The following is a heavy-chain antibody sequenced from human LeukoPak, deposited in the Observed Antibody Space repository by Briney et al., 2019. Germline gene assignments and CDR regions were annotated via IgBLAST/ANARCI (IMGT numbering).Heavy chain of an antibody. V-gene: IGHV4-34*01. CDR1: GGSFSGYY. J-gene: IGHJ3*02. CDR2: INHSGST. CDR3: ARYRSSGWYIDAFDI. D-gene: IGHD6-19*01. Sequence: SSETLSLTCAVYGGSFSGYYRSWIRQPPGKGLEWIGEINHSGSTNYNPSLKSRVTISVDTSKNQFSLKLSSVTAADTAVYYCARYRSSGWYIDAFDIWGQGTMVTVS.